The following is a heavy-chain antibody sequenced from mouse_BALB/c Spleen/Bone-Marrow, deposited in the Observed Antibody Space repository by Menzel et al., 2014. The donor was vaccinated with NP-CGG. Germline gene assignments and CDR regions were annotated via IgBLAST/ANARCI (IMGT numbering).Heavy chain of an antibody. CDR1: GYTFTNYW. CDR2: IYPGGDYT. Sequence: VKLMESGAELVRPGTSVKISCKASGYTFTNYWLGWVKQRPRHGLEWIGDIYPGGDYTNYNEKFKGKATLTADTSSSTAYMQLSSLTSEDSAVYFCAREVRRYFDVWGAGTTVTVSS. V-gene: IGHV1-63*02. CDR3: AREVRRYFDV. J-gene: IGHJ1*01. D-gene: IGHD2-14*01.